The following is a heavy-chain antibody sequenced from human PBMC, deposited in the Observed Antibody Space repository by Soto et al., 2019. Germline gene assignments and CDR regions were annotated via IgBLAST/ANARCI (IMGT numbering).Heavy chain of an antibody. CDR1: GYTFTSYA. CDR2: INAGNGNT. V-gene: IGHV1-3*01. CDR3: ARDRDPGGTKLLDPFDI. J-gene: IGHJ3*02. Sequence: QVQLVQSGAEVKKPGASVKVSCKTSGYTFTSYAMHWVRQAPGQRLEWMGWINAGNGNTKYSQKFQGRVSITGDTSASTAYMELSSLRYEDTAVYYCARDRDPGGTKLLDPFDIWGQGTMVTVSS. D-gene: IGHD1-26*01.